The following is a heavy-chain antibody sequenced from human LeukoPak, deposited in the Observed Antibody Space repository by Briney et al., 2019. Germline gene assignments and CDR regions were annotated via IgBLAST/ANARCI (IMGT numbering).Heavy chain of an antibody. Sequence: SETLSLTCTVSGGSISSYYWSWIRQPAGKGLEWIGRIYTSGSTNYNASLKSRVTMSVDTSKNQFSLKLSSVTAADTAVYYCARKGVTTGAFDIWGQGTMVTVSS. CDR1: GGSISSYY. CDR2: IYTSGST. V-gene: IGHV4-4*07. D-gene: IGHD4-17*01. J-gene: IGHJ3*02. CDR3: ARKGVTTGAFDI.